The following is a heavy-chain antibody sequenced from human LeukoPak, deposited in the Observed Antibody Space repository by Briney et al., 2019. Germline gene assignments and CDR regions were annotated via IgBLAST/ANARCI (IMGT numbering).Heavy chain of an antibody. V-gene: IGHV3-21*01. D-gene: IGHD1-26*01. Sequence: PGGSLRLSCAASGFTFSSYSMNWVRQAPGKGLELVSSISSSSSYIYYADSVKGRFTISRDNAKNSLYLQMNSLRAEDTAVYYCARDGGSYFWFDPWGQGTLVTVSS. CDR1: GFTFSSYS. CDR3: ARDGGSYFWFDP. CDR2: ISSSSSYI. J-gene: IGHJ5*02.